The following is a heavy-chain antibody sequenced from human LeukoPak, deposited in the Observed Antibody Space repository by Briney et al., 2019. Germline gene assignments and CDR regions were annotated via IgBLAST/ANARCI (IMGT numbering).Heavy chain of an antibody. CDR2: IILIFGTA. CDR1: GGTFSSYA. Sequence: SVKVSCKASGGTFSSYAISWGRQAPGQGLEWMGGIILIFGTANYAQKFQGRVTITADKSTSTAYMELSSLRSEDTAVYYCARDLSGDLLTAPFDYWGQGTLVTVSS. V-gene: IGHV1-69*06. D-gene: IGHD1-1*01. CDR3: ARDLSGDLLTAPFDY. J-gene: IGHJ4*02.